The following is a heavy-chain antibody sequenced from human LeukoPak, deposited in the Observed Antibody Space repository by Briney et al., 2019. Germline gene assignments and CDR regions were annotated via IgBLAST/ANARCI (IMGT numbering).Heavy chain of an antibody. CDR1: GGSISSSNW. J-gene: IGHJ4*02. D-gene: IGHD3-3*01. Sequence: PSETLSLTCAVSGGSISSSNWWSWVRQPPGKGLEWIGEINHSGSTNYNPSLKSRVTISVDTSKNQFSLKLSSVTAADTAVYYCATFTIFGVVITDYWGQGTLVTVSS. CDR2: INHSGST. V-gene: IGHV4-4*02. CDR3: ATFTIFGVVITDY.